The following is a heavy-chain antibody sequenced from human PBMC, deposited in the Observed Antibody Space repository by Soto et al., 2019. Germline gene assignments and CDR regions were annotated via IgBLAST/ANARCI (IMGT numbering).Heavy chain of an antibody. J-gene: IGHJ4*01. Sequence: HVQLVQSGVEVMKPGASVKVSCKASGYIFSSFGISMARQVPGQALEWMGWINTYNGDTKYEQKFQGRVIMTTATSTSTAYMDLRSLISDGTAVYDCARGYCSLASCRFDFWGHGALVTVTS. CDR1: GYIFSSFG. CDR2: INTYNGDT. V-gene: IGHV1-18*01. D-gene: IGHD2-15*01. CDR3: ARGYCSLASCRFDF.